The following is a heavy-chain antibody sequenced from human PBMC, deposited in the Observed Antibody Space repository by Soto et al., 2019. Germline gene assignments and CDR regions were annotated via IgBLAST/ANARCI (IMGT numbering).Heavy chain of an antibody. V-gene: IGHV1-3*01. CDR3: ARGGSLYWYFDL. D-gene: IGHD1-26*01. CDR2: INAGNGNT. CDR1: GYTFPNYA. Sequence: ASVKVYCKASGYTFPNYAMHWVRQAPGQRLEWMGWINAGNGNTKYSQKFQGRVTITRDTSASTAYMELSSLRSEDTAVYYCARGGSLYWYFDLWGRGTLVTVSS. J-gene: IGHJ2*01.